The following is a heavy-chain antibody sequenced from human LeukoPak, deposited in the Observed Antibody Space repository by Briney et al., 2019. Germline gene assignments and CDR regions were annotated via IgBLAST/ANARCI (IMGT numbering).Heavy chain of an antibody. Sequence: SETLSLTCTVSGGSISINNWYWGWIRQPPGKGLEWIGSIYYSGSTYYNPSLKSRVTISVDTSKNQFSLKLSSVTAADTAVYFCARLSPWEFTYYYYYMDVWGKGTTVTVSS. CDR3: ARLSPWEFTYYYYYMDV. J-gene: IGHJ6*03. CDR2: IYYSGST. CDR1: GGSISINNWY. V-gene: IGHV4-39*01. D-gene: IGHD3-10*01.